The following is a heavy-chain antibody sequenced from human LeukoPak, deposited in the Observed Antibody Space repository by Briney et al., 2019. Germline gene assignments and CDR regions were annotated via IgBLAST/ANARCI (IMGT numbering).Heavy chain of an antibody. J-gene: IGHJ4*02. Sequence: ASVKVSCKASGYTFTSYGVSWVRQAPGQGLEWMGWISAYNGNTNYAQKLQGRVTMTTDTSTSTAYMELRSLRSDDTAVYYCARVMGIVPTAYYFDYWGQGTLDTVSS. CDR1: GYTFTSYG. CDR3: ARVMGIVPTAYYFDY. V-gene: IGHV1-18*01. CDR2: ISAYNGNT. D-gene: IGHD5-12*01.